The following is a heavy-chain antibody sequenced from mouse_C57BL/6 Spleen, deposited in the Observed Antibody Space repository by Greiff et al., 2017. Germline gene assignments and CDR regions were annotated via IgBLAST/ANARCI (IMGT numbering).Heavy chain of an antibody. J-gene: IGHJ1*03. CDR2: IDPENGDT. CDR1: GFNIKDDY. V-gene: IGHV14-4*01. Sequence: VQLQQSGAELVRPGASVKLSCTASGFNIKDDYMHWVKQRPEQGLEWIGWIDPENGDTEYASKFQGKATITADTSSNTAYLQLSSLTSEDTAVYYCTTGYYGSRDWYFDVWGTGTTVTVSS. CDR3: TTGYYGSRDWYFDV. D-gene: IGHD1-1*01.